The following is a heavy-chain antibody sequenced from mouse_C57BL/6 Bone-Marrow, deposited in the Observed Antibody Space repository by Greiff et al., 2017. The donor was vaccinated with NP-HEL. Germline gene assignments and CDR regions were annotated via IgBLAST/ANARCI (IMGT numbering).Heavy chain of an antibody. CDR1: GYTFTDYY. V-gene: IGHV1-19*01. CDR2: INPYNGGT. J-gene: IGHJ2*01. Sequence: EVQLQQSGPVLVKPGASVKMSCKASGYTFTDYYMNWVKQSHGKSLEWIGVINPYNGGTSYNQKFKGKATLTVDKSSSTAYMELNSLTSEDSAVYYCARLNYYGGGFDYWGQGTTLTVSS. CDR3: ARLNYYGGGFDY. D-gene: IGHD1-1*01.